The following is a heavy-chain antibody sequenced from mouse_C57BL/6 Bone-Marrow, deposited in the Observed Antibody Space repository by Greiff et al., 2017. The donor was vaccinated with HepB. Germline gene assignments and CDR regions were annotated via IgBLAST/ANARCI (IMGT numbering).Heavy chain of an antibody. V-gene: IGHV1-69*01. CDR3: ARGPYYGSSYGYFDY. Sequence: VQLQQPGAELVMPGASVKLSCKASGYTFTSYRMHWVKQRPGQGLEWIGEIDPSDSYTNYNQKFKGKSTLTVDKSSSTAYMQLSSLTSEDSAVYYCARGPYYGSSYGYFDYWGQGTTLTVSS. CDR2: IDPSDSYT. J-gene: IGHJ2*01. CDR1: GYTFTSYR. D-gene: IGHD1-1*01.